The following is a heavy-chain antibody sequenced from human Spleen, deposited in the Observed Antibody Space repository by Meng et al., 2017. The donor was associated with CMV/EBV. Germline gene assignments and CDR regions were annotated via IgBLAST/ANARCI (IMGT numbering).Heavy chain of an antibody. CDR2: IYYSGRT. J-gene: IGHJ4*02. CDR1: GDSISSGGFY. Sequence: VSGDSISSGGFYWSWSRQLPGKGLEWIGYIYYSGRTYYNPSLKSRVTISLDISKKQFSLKLKSVTAADTAVYYCASTIYGMVSVFDDWGQGTLVTVSS. CDR3: ASTIYGMVSVFDD. D-gene: IGHD3-3*01. V-gene: IGHV4-31*02.